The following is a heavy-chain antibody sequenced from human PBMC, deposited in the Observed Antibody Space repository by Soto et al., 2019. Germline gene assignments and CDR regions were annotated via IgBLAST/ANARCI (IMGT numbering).Heavy chain of an antibody. CDR3: ARQRRASEWEQSNWFDP. J-gene: IGHJ5*02. CDR1: GGSISSSSYY. D-gene: IGHD1-26*01. CDR2: IYYSGST. Sequence: QLQLQESGPGLVKPSETLSLTCTVSGGSISSSSYYWGWIRQPPGKGLEWIGSIYYSGSTYYNPSLKSRATISVDTSKNQFSLKLSSVTAADTAVYYCARQRRASEWEQSNWFDPWGQGTLVTVSS. V-gene: IGHV4-39*01.